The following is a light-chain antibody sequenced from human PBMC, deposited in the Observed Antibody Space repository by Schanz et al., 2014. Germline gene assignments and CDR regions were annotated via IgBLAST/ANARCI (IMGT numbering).Light chain of an antibody. CDR3: QQYHTSPYT. Sequence: EIVMTQSPATLSVSPGERATLSCRASQSVSSNLAWYQQKPGQAPRLLIYDASNRATGIPDRFSGSGSGTDFTLTISRLEPEDFAVFYCQQYHTSPYTFGQGTKLEIK. V-gene: IGKV3D-15*02. CDR1: QSVSSN. J-gene: IGKJ2*01. CDR2: DAS.